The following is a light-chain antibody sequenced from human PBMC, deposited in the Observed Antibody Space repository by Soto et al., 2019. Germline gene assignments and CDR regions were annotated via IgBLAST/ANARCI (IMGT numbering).Light chain of an antibody. CDR3: QQYDFSLRT. J-gene: IGKJ1*01. CDR2: GAS. CDR1: QSISSSY. V-gene: IGKV3-20*01. Sequence: EIVLTQSPGTLSLSPGKRATLSCRASQSISSSYLAWYQQRPGQAPRLLIYGASSRATGIPDRFSGSGSGTEFTLTISSLQSEDFAVYYCQQYDFSLRTFGQGSMVDVK.